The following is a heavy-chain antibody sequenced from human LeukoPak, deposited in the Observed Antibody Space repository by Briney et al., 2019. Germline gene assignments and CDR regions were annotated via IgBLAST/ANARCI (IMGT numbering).Heavy chain of an antibody. J-gene: IGHJ3*02. Sequence: SETLSLTCTVSGGSISGYYWSWIRQPPGKGLEYLGFIYYTGNTNYNPSLESRVTISLDTSNNQFSLRLSSVTAADTAMYYCARAGYIYGADAFDIWGQGTMVSVSS. CDR2: IYYTGNT. CDR3: ARAGYIYGADAFDI. CDR1: GGSISGYY. V-gene: IGHV4-59*08. D-gene: IGHD5-18*01.